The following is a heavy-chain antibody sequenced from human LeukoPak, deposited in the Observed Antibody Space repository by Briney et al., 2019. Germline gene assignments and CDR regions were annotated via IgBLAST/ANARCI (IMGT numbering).Heavy chain of an antibody. Sequence: GGSLRLSCAASGFTFSSYSRNWVRQAPGKGLEWVSSISSSSSYIYYADSVKGRFTISRDNAKNSLYLQMNSLRAEDTAVYYCARDRPLGYCSGGSCYPWFDPWGQGTLVTVSS. CDR3: ARDRPLGYCSGGSCYPWFDP. D-gene: IGHD2-15*01. J-gene: IGHJ5*02. CDR2: ISSSSSYI. V-gene: IGHV3-21*01. CDR1: GFTFSSYS.